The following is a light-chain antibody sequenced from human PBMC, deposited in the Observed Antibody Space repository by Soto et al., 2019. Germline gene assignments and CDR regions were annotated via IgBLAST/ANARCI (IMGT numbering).Light chain of an antibody. V-gene: IGKV3-11*01. J-gene: IGKJ5*01. CDR1: QRVSSY. CDR3: QQHCNWPPIT. CDR2: DAS. Sequence: EIVLTQSPATLSLSPGERATLSCRASQRVSSYLAWYPQKPGQAPRLLIYDASTRATGIPARFSGSGAGADDSLLTSSLVPEDVAVFYCQQHCNWPPITFGQGTRLEIK.